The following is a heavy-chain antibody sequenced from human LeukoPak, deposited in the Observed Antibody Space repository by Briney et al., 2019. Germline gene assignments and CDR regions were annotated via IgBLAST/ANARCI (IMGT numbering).Heavy chain of an antibody. J-gene: IGHJ4*02. CDR2: IYHSGRT. CDR1: GGSISSGDYS. Sequence: SETLSLTCAVSGGSISSGDYSWSWIRQPPGKGLEWIGYIYHSGRTFYNPSLKSRVTISVDTSKNQISLEVTSVTAADTAVYYCARDGGYGHYNYWGRGTLVTVSS. V-gene: IGHV4-30-2*01. CDR3: ARDGGYGHYNY. D-gene: IGHD5-18*01.